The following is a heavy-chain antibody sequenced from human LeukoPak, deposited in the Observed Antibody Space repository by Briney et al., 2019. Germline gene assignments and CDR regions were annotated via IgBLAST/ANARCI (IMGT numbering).Heavy chain of an antibody. D-gene: IGHD2-15*01. CDR2: ISSSSSYI. V-gene: IGHV3-21*01. CDR1: GFTFSSYS. CDR3: ARGYCSGGSCYRADY. Sequence: GGSLRLSCAASGFTFSSYSMNWVRQAPGKGLEWVSSISSSSSYIYYADSVKGRFTISRDNAKNSLYLQMNSLRAEDTAVYYCARGYCSGGSCYRADYWGQGTPVTVSS. J-gene: IGHJ4*02.